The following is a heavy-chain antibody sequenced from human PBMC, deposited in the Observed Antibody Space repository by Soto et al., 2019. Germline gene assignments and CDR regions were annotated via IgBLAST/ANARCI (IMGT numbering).Heavy chain of an antibody. J-gene: IGHJ5*02. CDR1: GYTFTSCG. CDR3: ARARDDFWSGYQGWFDP. V-gene: IGHV1-18*04. D-gene: IGHD3-3*01. Sequence: ASVKVFCSASGYTFTSCGIICVLRAPGQGLEWMGWISAYNGNTNYAQKLQGRVTMTTDTSTSTAYMELRSLRSDDTAVYYCARARDDFWSGYQGWFDPWGQGTLVTVSS. CDR2: ISAYNGNT.